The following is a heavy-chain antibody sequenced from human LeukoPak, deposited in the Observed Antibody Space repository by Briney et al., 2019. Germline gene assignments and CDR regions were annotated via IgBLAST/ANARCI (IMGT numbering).Heavy chain of an antibody. CDR3: ARSRARSLVRGFDP. D-gene: IGHD3-16*02. CDR1: GYTFTGYY. CDR2: MDPNSDNT. V-gene: IGHV1-8*02. J-gene: IGHJ5*02. Sequence: ASVKVSCKASGYTFTGYYMHWVRQAPGQGLEWMGWMDPNSDNTDYAQKFQGRVTMTRNTSISTAYMELSSLRSEDTAVYFCARSRARSLVRGFDPWGQGTLVTVSS.